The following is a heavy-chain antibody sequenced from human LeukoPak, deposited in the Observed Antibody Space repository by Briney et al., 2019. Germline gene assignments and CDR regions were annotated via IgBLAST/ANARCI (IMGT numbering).Heavy chain of an antibody. D-gene: IGHD1-14*01. CDR3: ARDKITGASTNDY. CDR1: GFSFTNYW. V-gene: IGHV3-7*01. J-gene: IGHJ4*02. CDR2: INQDGSER. Sequence: QPGGSLRLSCAASGFSFTNYWMSWVRQAPGMGLEWAAIINQDGSERYYVDSVKGRFTVSRDSAKNSLYLQMNSLRVEDTAVYYCARDKITGASTNDYWGQGTLVTVSS.